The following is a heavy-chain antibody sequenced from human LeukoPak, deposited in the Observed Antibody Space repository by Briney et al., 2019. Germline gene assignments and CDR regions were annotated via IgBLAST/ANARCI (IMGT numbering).Heavy chain of an antibody. V-gene: IGHV3-48*01. CDR2: ISSSSTI. CDR1: GFTFSSYS. J-gene: IGHJ4*02. CDR3: ARGGGGYRAPFDY. Sequence: GGSLRLSCAASGFTFSSYSMNWVRQAPGKGLEWVSYISSSSTIYYADSVKGRFTISRDNAKNSLYLQMNSLRAEDTAVYYCARGGGGYRAPFDYWGQGTLVTVSS. D-gene: IGHD3-16*01.